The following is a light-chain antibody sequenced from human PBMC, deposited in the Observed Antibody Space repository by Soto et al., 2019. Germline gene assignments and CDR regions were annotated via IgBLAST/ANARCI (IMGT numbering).Light chain of an antibody. V-gene: IGKV3-15*01. CDR3: QQYNNWRT. CDR1: QSVSSK. Sequence: EIVMTQSPATLSVSPGERVTLSCRASQSVSSKLAWYQQKPGQAPRLLIYGASTRATGVPARFSGSGSGTEFTLTISSLQSEDFAVYYCQQYNNWRTFGQGTKVDNK. J-gene: IGKJ1*01. CDR2: GAS.